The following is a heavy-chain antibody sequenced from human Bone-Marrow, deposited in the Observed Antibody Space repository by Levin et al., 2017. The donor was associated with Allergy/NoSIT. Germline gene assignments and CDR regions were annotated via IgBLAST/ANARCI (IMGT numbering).Heavy chain of an antibody. CDR1: GFTFSDYY. V-gene: IGHV3-11*01. J-gene: IGHJ4*02. D-gene: IGHD6-13*01. CDR3: ARGETSSWRSSLDY. Sequence: SCAASGFTFSDYYMSWIRQAPGKGLEWVSYISSSGSTIYYADSVKGRFTISRDNAKNSLYLQMNSLRAEDTAVYYCARGETSSWRSSLDYWGQGTLVTVSS. CDR2: ISSSGSTI.